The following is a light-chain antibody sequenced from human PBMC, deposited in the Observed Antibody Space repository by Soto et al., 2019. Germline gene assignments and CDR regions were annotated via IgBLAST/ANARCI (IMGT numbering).Light chain of an antibody. V-gene: IGLV1-40*01. J-gene: IGLJ1*01. CDR1: SSNIGAGYD. CDR2: GND. Sequence: QSALTQPPSVSGAPGQRVTISCTGSSSNIGAGYDVHWYRQLPGTAPKLLIYGNDNRPSGVPDRFSGSKSGTSASLAITGLQAEDEADYYCQSYDSSLGAYYVFGTGTKLTVL. CDR3: QSYDSSLGAYYV.